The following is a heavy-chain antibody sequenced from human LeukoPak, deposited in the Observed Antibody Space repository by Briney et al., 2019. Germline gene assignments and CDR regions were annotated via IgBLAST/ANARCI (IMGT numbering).Heavy chain of an antibody. CDR1: GGSFSGYY. CDR2: INHSGST. Sequence: SETLSLTCAVYGGSFSGYYWSWIRQPPGKGLEWIGEINHSGSTNYNPSLKSRVTISVDTSKNQSSLKLSSVTAADTAVYYCARGEHYYGGSDYWGQGTLVTVSS. J-gene: IGHJ4*02. D-gene: IGHD3-22*01. CDR3: ARGEHYYGGSDY. V-gene: IGHV4-34*01.